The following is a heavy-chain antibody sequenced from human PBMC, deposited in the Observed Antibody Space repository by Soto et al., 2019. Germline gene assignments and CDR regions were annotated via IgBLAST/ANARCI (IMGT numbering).Heavy chain of an antibody. CDR3: AKGSTAMTYFDY. D-gene: IGHD5-18*01. CDR1: GFTFSSYG. V-gene: IGHV3-30*18. Sequence: QVQLVESGGGVVQPGRSLRLSCAASGFTFSSYGMHWVRQAPGKGLEWVAVISYDGSNKYYADSVKGRFTISRDNSKNTLYLQMNSLRAEDTAVYYCAKGSTAMTYFDYWGQGTLVPVSS. J-gene: IGHJ4*02. CDR2: ISYDGSNK.